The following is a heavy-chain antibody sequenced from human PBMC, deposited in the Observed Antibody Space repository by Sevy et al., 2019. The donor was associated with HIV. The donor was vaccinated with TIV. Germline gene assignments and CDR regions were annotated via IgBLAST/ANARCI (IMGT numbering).Heavy chain of an antibody. Sequence: GESLKISCAASGFTFSSYGMHWVRQAPGKGLEWVAVISYDGSNKYYADSVKGRFTISRDNSKNTLYLQMNSLRAEDTAVYYCASNEYYYDPKGGFDYWGQGTLVTVSS. CDR1: GFTFSSYG. D-gene: IGHD3-22*01. J-gene: IGHJ4*02. CDR3: ASNEYYYDPKGGFDY. CDR2: ISYDGSNK. V-gene: IGHV3-30*03.